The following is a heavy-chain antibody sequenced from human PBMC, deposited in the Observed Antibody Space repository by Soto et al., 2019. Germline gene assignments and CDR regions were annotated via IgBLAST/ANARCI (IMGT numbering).Heavy chain of an antibody. CDR2: ITSNGRTT. CDR1: GFAFSDYG. D-gene: IGHD2-21*02. J-gene: IGHJ4*02. V-gene: IGHV3-48*02. CDR3: ASQYGGDDFDY. Sequence: LSCAASGFAFSDYGINWLRQAPGKGLEWVSYITSNGRTTSYADSVKGRFTTSRDNAQNSLFLQMNSLRDEDTAVYYCASQYGGDDFDYWGPGTLVTVSS.